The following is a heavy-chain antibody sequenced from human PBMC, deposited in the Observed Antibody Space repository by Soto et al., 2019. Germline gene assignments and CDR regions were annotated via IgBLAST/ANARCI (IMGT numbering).Heavy chain of an antibody. V-gene: IGHV4-31*03. Sequence: QVQLQESGPGLVKPSQTLSLTCTVSGGSISSGAYYWSWIRQHPGKGLEWIGYIYYSGSTYYNPSLKSRVTISVDTYKNQFSLKLSTVTAADTAVYYCAREERDYLDSSGSLDYWGQGTLVTVSS. J-gene: IGHJ4*02. D-gene: IGHD3-22*01. CDR1: GGSISSGAYY. CDR2: IYYSGST. CDR3: AREERDYLDSSGSLDY.